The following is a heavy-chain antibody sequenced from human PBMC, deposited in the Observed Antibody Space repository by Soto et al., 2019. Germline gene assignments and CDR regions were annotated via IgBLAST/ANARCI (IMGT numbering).Heavy chain of an antibody. CDR3: ATRTSGYWNYGMDV. J-gene: IGHJ6*02. CDR2: IYHSGST. Sequence: PSETLSLTCAVSGYSISSGYYWGWIRQPPGKGLEWIGSIYHSGSTYYNPSLTSRVTISVDTSKNQFSLKLSSVTAADTAVYYCATRTSGYWNYGMDVWGQRTTVTVSS. CDR1: GYSISSGYY. V-gene: IGHV4-38-2*01. D-gene: IGHD2-8*02.